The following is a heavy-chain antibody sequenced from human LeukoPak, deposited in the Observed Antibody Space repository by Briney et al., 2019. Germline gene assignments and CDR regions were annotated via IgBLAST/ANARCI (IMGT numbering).Heavy chain of an antibody. V-gene: IGHV5-51*01. CDR3: ARECYYDSSGYFRSRDAFDI. CDR2: IYPGDSDT. J-gene: IGHJ3*02. CDR1: GYSFTSYW. D-gene: IGHD3-22*01. Sequence: GESLKISCKGSGYSFTSYWIGWVRQMPGKGLEWMGIIYPGDSDTRYSPSFQGQVTISADKSISTAYLQWSSLKASDTAMYYCARECYYDSSGYFRSRDAFDIWGQGTMVTVSS.